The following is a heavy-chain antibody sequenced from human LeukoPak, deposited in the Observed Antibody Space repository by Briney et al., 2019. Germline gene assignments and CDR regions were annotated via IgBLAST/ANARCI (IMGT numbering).Heavy chain of an antibody. CDR1: GGSISNYY. J-gene: IGHJ3*02. V-gene: IGHV4-59*01. D-gene: IGHD6-13*01. Sequence: SETLSLTCTVSGGSISNYYWSWIRQPPGKGLEWIGYIYYSGSTNYNPSLKSRVTISVDTSKNRFSLKLSSVTAADTALYYCARDLKQQLVLGAFDIWGQGTMVTVSS. CDR3: ARDLKQQLVLGAFDI. CDR2: IYYSGST.